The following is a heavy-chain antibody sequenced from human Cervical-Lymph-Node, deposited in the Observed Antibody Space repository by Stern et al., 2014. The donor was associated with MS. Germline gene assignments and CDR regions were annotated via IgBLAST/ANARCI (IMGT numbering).Heavy chain of an antibody. Sequence: QVQLGQSGAEVKKPGASVKVSCKASGFTFTNYYVHWVRQAPGQGLEWMGIINRSDDDTGYAQRFQGRLTVTRDTSSSTVYMELTSLGYDDTAVYYCALSAFDFWGQGTLVTVSS. CDR2: INRSDDDT. CDR1: GFTFTNYY. D-gene: IGHD5/OR15-5a*01. J-gene: IGHJ4*02. CDR3: ALSAFDF. V-gene: IGHV1-46*01.